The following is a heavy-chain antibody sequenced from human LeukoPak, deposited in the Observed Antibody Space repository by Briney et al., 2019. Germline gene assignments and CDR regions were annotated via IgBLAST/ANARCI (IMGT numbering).Heavy chain of an antibody. D-gene: IGHD1-26*01. V-gene: IGHV3-23*01. CDR2: ISGSGGST. CDR3: AKRRELREYYFDY. CDR1: GFTFSSYA. Sequence: GGSLRLSCAASGFTFSSYAMSWVRQAPGKGLEWVSAISGSGGSTYYADSVKGRFTISRDNSKSTLYLQMNSLRAEDTAVYYCAKRRELREYYFDYWGQGTLVTVSS. J-gene: IGHJ4*02.